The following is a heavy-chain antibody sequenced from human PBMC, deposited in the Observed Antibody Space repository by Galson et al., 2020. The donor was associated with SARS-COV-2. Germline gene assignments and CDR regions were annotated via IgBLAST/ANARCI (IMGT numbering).Heavy chain of an antibody. V-gene: IGHV3-33*03. D-gene: IGHD2-2*01. J-gene: IGHJ6*03. CDR3: VKNRDYSDGSSRGYMDV. Sequence: QLGESLKISCAASGFTFRSYGMHWVRQAPGKGLEWVTLIWYDGSKKYYADSVEGRFSISRDNSKNTLYLQMNSLRAEDTAVYYCVKNRDYSDGSSRGYMDVWGKGTTATVS. CDR1: GFTFRSYG. CDR2: IWYDGSKK.